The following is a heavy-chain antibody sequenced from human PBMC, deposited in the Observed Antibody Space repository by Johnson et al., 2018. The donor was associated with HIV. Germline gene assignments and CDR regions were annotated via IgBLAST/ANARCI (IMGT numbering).Heavy chain of an antibody. D-gene: IGHD5-24*01. J-gene: IGHJ3*02. CDR2: ISWNSGSI. CDR1: GFTFDDYA. CDR3: ARACRDGYTCDVYDI. Sequence: QLVESGGGLVQPGRSLRLSCAASGFTFDDYAMHWVRQAPGKGLEWVSGISWNSGSIGYADSVKGRFTISRDNSKNTLYLQMDSLRAEDTAVYNCARACRDGYTCDVYDIWGQGTMVTVSS. V-gene: IGHV3-9*01.